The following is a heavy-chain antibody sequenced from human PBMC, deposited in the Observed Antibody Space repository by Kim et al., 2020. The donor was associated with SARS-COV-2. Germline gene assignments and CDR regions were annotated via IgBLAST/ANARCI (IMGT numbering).Heavy chain of an antibody. CDR1: GFTFSSYS. Sequence: GGSLRLSCAASGFTFSSYSMNWVRQAPGKGLEWVSSISSSSSYIYYADSVKGRFTISRDNAKNSLYLQMNSLRAEDTAVYYCARDDPLEVGAPDYWGQGTLVTVSS. D-gene: IGHD1-26*01. V-gene: IGHV3-21*01. CDR3: ARDDPLEVGAPDY. J-gene: IGHJ4*02. CDR2: ISSSSSYI.